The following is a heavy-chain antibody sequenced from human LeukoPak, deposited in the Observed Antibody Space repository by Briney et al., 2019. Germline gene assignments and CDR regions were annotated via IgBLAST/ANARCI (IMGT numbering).Heavy chain of an antibody. CDR3: ARGGNRFGGFYFDY. Sequence: SQTLSLTCTVSADSLSSGGHYWAWIRQLPGKGLESVGFIHHSGSSRHNPSLKDRVAISVDASRKQFALRLSSVTAADTAIYYCARGGNRFGGFYFDYWGQGIQVIVSS. V-gene: IGHV4-31*03. J-gene: IGHJ4*02. CDR1: ADSLSSGGHY. CDR2: IHHSGSS. D-gene: IGHD3-10*01.